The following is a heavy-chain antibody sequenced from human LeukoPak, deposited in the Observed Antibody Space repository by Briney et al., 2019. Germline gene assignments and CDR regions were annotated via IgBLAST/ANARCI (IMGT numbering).Heavy chain of an antibody. CDR1: GFTFSSYA. V-gene: IGHV3-30-3*01. CDR3: ARGIVVVAATGRNWFDP. Sequence: GGSLRLSCAASGFTFSSYAMHWVRQAPGKGLEWVAVISYDGSNKYYADSVKGRFTISRDNSKNTLYLQMNSLRAEDTAVYYCARGIVVVAATGRNWFDPWGQGTLVTVSS. CDR2: ISYDGSNK. J-gene: IGHJ5*02. D-gene: IGHD2-15*01.